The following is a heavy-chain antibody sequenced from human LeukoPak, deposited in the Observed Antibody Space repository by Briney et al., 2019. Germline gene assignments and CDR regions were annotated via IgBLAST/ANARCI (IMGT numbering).Heavy chain of an antibody. CDR3: ARELGYCSSTSCYTTYYYYYYMDV. J-gene: IGHJ6*03. Sequence: ASVKVSCKASGYTFTSYYMHWVRQAPGQGLEWMGIINPSGGSTSYAQKFQGRVTMTRDTSTSTVYMELSSLRSEDTAVYYCARELGYCSSTSCYTTYYYYYYMDVWGKGPRSPSP. V-gene: IGHV1-46*01. CDR1: GYTFTSYY. CDR2: INPSGGST. D-gene: IGHD2-2*01.